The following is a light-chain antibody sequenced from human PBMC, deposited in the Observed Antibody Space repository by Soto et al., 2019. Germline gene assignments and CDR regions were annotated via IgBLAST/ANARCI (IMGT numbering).Light chain of an antibody. J-gene: IGKJ2*01. CDR1: QSVSSY. Sequence: EIVLTQSPATLSLSPGERATLSCRASQSVSSYLAWYQQKPGQAPRLLIYDASTRATGIPARFSGSGSGTDFTRTISSLEPEDFAVYYGQQRSNWYTFGQGTKLEIK. CDR3: QQRSNWYT. V-gene: IGKV3-11*01. CDR2: DAS.